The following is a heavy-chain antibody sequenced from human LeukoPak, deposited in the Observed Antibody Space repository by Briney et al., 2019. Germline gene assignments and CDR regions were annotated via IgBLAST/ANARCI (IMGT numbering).Heavy chain of an antibody. CDR3: AKGSVSAIVGATTLDY. CDR1: GFTFRNYA. CDR2: ISGSTGST. D-gene: IGHD1-26*01. Sequence: GGSLRLSCAASGFTFRNYAMNWVRQAPGKGLEWVSLISGSTGSTYYADSVKGRFSISRDNSKNTVYLQMNSLRVEDTAVYYCAKGSVSAIVGATTLDYWGQATPVTVSS. J-gene: IGHJ4*02. V-gene: IGHV3-23*01.